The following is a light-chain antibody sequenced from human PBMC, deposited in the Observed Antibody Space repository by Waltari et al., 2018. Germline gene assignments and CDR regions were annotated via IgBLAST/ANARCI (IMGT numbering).Light chain of an antibody. J-gene: IGKJ4*01. CDR3: LQQNSLPLT. CDR1: QCIRND. CDR2: VAS. Sequence: DIQMTQSPFSLSASVGDTLTHTCRASQCIRNDLSWYQQKPGKAPKRLILVASSLQSGVPSRFSGRGSGTEFTLTIYSLQPEDFATYYCLQQNSLPLTFGGGTKIE. V-gene: IGKV1-17*01.